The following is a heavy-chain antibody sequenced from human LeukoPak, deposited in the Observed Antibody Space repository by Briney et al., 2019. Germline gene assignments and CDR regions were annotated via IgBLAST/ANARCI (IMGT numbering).Heavy chain of an antibody. CDR2: ISGTGNSI. CDR3: ARDPFMTTGWGIDS. Sequence: PSETLSLTCAVYGGSFSGYYWSWIRQPPGKGLEWVSYISGTGNSIYYADSVKGRFTISRDNARNSLYLQMNSLRAEDTAVYYCARDPFMTTGWGIDSWGQGTLVTVSS. V-gene: IGHV3-11*01. CDR1: GGSFSGYY. J-gene: IGHJ4*02. D-gene: IGHD4-17*01.